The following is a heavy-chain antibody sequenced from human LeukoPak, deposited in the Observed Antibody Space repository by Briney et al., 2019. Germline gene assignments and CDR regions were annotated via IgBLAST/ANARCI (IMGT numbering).Heavy chain of an antibody. Sequence: SETLSLTCAVYGGSFSGYYWSWIRQPPGKGLEWIGEINHSGSTNYNPSLKRRVTISVDTSKNQFSLKLSSVTAADTAVYYCAGEIVVVPAAMGSYYFQHWGQGTLVTVSS. CDR3: AGEIVVVPAAMGSYYFQH. J-gene: IGHJ1*01. D-gene: IGHD2-2*01. CDR2: INHSGST. V-gene: IGHV4-34*01. CDR1: GGSFSGYY.